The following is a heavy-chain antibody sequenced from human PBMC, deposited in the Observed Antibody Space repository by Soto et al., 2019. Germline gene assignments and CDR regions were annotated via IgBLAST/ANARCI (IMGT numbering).Heavy chain of an antibody. CDR3: ARGGGVPALGDP. D-gene: IGHD3-16*01. V-gene: IGHV4-4*07. J-gene: IGHJ5*02. CDR1: GVSMRNSY. CDR2: ISTSGNT. Sequence: QVQLEESGPGLVKPSETLSLICSVSGVSMRNSYWTWIRQSAGKGLEWIGRISTSGNTNYNPSLNCRLTMSVDTYKNQVSLKLTSLTAADTAVYYCARGGGVPALGDPWGQGTLVTVSS.